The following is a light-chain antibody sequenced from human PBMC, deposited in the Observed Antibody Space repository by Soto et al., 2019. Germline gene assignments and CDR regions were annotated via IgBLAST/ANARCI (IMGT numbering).Light chain of an antibody. CDR1: QSVSSN. Sequence: ETVMTQSPATLSVSPGERASLSCRASQSVSSNLAWYQQKPGRAPRILIFGASSRAAGVTDRFRGSGSGTDFTLAINSLQSEDCADYFCQQYDNLPLTFGPGTKVDIK. CDR2: GAS. V-gene: IGKV3-15*01. CDR3: QQYDNLPLT. J-gene: IGKJ3*01.